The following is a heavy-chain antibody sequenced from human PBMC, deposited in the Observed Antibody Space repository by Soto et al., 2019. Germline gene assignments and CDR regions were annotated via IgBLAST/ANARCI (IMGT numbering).Heavy chain of an antibody. CDR1: GFTFSSYG. Sequence: QVQLVESGGGVVQPGRSLRLSCLASGFTFSSYGMHWVRQAPGKGLGWVEVILYDGSNQYYADSVKSRFTISIDSSRNTLYLQLNSLRAEDTAVYYGARDVGRAHCGGGCPPDYWGQGTLVTVSS. CDR3: ARDVGRAHCGGGCPPDY. V-gene: IGHV3-33*01. J-gene: IGHJ4*02. D-gene: IGHD2-21*02. CDR2: ILYDGSNQ.